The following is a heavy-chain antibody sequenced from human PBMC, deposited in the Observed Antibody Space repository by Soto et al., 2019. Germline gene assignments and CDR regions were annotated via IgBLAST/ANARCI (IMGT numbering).Heavy chain of an antibody. CDR2: FWYDGSNK. CDR3: ARDDKDEYGADRGGFGF. Sequence: QVHLVESGGGVVQPGTSLRLSCAASGFSFSIFGMHWVRQAPGKGLEWVAGFWYDGSNKYYADSVKGRFSISRDNSKNTLYLQMNSLRAEDTAVYYCARDDKDEYGADRGGFGFWGQGTLVTVSS. D-gene: IGHD2-8*01. V-gene: IGHV3-33*01. CDR1: GFSFSIFG. J-gene: IGHJ4*02.